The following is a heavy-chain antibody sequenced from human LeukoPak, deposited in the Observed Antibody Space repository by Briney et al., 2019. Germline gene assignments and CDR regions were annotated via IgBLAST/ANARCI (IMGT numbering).Heavy chain of an antibody. J-gene: IGHJ4*02. CDR1: GGSFSGYY. Sequence: SETLSLTCAVYGGSFSGYYWSWIRQPPGKGLEWIGEINHSGSTNYNPSLKSRVTISVDTSKNQFSLKLSSVTAADTAVYYCARGGRRYSGYDYGYWSQGTLVTVSS. V-gene: IGHV4-34*01. D-gene: IGHD5-12*01. CDR2: INHSGST. CDR3: ARGGRRYSGYDYGY.